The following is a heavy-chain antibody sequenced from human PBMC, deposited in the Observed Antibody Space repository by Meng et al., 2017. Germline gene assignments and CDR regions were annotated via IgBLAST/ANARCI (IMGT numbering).Heavy chain of an antibody. CDR1: GFTFSSYG. J-gene: IGHJ4*02. CDR3: ARPCHYYDSSGYYYGY. CDR2: IWYDGSNK. V-gene: IGHV3-33*01. Sequence: GESLKISCAASGFTFSSYGMHWVRQAPGKGLEWVAVIWYDGSNKYYADSVKGRFTISRDNSKNTLYLRMNSLRAEDTAVYYCARPCHYYDSSGYYYGYWGQGTLVTVSS. D-gene: IGHD3-22*01.